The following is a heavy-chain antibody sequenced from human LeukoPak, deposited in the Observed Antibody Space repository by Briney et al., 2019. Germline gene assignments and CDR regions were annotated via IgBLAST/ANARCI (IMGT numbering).Heavy chain of an antibody. V-gene: IGHV1-18*01. CDR3: ARDMYSSGRVPFDY. J-gene: IGHJ4*02. CDR2: ISAKKGNT. CDR1: GYTFTSYG. Sequence: ASVKVSCKASGYTFTSYGISWVRQAPGQGLEWMGWISAKKGNTDYAQKLQGRVTMTTDTSPSTAYMELRSLRSDDTAVYYCARDMYSSGRVPFDYWGQGTLVTVSS. D-gene: IGHD6-19*01.